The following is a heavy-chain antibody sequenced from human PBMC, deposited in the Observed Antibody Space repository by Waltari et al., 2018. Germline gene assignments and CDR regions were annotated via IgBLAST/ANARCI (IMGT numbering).Heavy chain of an antibody. V-gene: IGHV3-74*01. Sequence: EVQLVESGGGLVQPGGSLSLSCAASGSPFSSHWMYWVRQTPGKGLVWVSGINSDGSSTSYADSVKGRVTISRDNAKNTLYLQMNSLRAEDTAVYYCVRDSSGTYWGQGTQVTVSS. CDR2: INSDGSST. CDR1: GSPFSSHW. D-gene: IGHD3-22*01. J-gene: IGHJ4*02. CDR3: VRDSSGTY.